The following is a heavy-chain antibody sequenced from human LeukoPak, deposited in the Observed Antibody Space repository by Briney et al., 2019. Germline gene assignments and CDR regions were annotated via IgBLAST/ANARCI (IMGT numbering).Heavy chain of an antibody. CDR1: GGSISSYY. V-gene: IGHV4-59*08. J-gene: IGHJ3*02. CDR2: IYYNGDT. Sequence: SETLSLTCTVSGGSISSYYWSWIRQSPGKGLEWIGYIYYNGDTNYNPSLKSRVTISVDTSKNQFSLKLTSVTAADTAVYYCARRGDGYKGAFDIWGQGTMVTVSS. D-gene: IGHD5-24*01. CDR3: ARRGDGYKGAFDI.